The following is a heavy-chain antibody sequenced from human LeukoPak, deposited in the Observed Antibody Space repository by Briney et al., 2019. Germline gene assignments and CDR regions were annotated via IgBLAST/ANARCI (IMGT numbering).Heavy chain of an antibody. Sequence: ASVKVSCKASGGTFSSYAISWVRQAPGQGLEWMGGIIPMIGTTNNEQKFQGRVTISTDESTSTAYMELSSLRSDDTAVYYCATRRGYSHVDALDFWGLGTMVTVSS. D-gene: IGHD5-18*01. J-gene: IGHJ3*01. V-gene: IGHV1-69*05. CDR3: ATRRGYSHVDALDF. CDR2: IIPMIGTT. CDR1: GGTFSSYA.